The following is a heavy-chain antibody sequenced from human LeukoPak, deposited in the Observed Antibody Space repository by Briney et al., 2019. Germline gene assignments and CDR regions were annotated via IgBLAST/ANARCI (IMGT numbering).Heavy chain of an antibody. D-gene: IGHD1-26*01. V-gene: IGHV3-33*01. J-gene: IGHJ4*02. CDR3: AGDRATRYFDY. CDR2: IWYDGSNK. CDR1: GFTFSSYG. Sequence: GGSLRLSCAASGFTFSSYGMHWVRQAPGKGLEWVAVIWYDGSNKYYADSVKGRFTISRDNSKNTLYLQMNSLRAEDTAVYYCAGDRATRYFDYWGQGALVTISS.